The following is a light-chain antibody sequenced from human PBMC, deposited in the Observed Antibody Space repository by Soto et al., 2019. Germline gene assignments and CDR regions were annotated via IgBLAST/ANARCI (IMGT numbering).Light chain of an antibody. CDR2: GAS. Sequence: EIVRTQSPATLSVSPGERATLSCRASQRVSSNLAWYQQKPGQAPRLLIYGASTRATGIPARFSGSGSGTEFTLTISSLQSEDFAVYYCQQYNNWPTITFGQGTRLEIK. CDR3: QQYNNWPTIT. V-gene: IGKV3-15*01. J-gene: IGKJ5*01. CDR1: QRVSSN.